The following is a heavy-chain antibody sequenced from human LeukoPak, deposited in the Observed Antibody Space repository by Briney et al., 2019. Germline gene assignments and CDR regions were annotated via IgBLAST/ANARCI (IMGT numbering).Heavy chain of an antibody. V-gene: IGHV1-3*01. Sequence: GSSVKVSCKASGGTFSSYAISWVRQAPGQRLEWMGWINAGNGNTKYSQNFQGRVTITRDTSASTAYMELSSPRSEDTAVYYCARRLGYCSGGSCGTGGWFDPWGQGTLVTVSS. CDR3: ARRLGYCSGGSCGTGGWFDP. D-gene: IGHD2-15*01. J-gene: IGHJ5*02. CDR1: GGTFSSYA. CDR2: INAGNGNT.